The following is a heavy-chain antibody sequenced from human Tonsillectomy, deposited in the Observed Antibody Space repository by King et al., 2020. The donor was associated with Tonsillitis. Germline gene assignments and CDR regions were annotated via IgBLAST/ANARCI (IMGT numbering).Heavy chain of an antibody. V-gene: IGHV3-33*01. CDR1: GFTFRSYG. Sequence: VQLVQSGGGVVQPGRSLRLSCVASGFTFRSYGMHWVRQAPGKGLEWVAVIWYDGSNKYYAESVRGRFTISRDNAENTLYLQMNNLRAEDTALYYCARDSNRYSSYYGMDVWGQGTPVTVSS. CDR3: ARDSNRYSSYYGMDV. J-gene: IGHJ6*02. CDR2: IWYDGSNK. D-gene: IGHD2-15*01.